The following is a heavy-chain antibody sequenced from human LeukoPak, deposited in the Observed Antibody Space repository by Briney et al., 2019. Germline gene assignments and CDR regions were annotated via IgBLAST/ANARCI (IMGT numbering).Heavy chain of an antibody. D-gene: IGHD3-10*01. CDR3: VKPPRLSIIRGEGMDV. V-gene: IGHV3-23*01. CDR1: GFTFRTYA. CDR2: INSGGDDT. J-gene: IGHJ6*02. Sequence: PGASLGLSCAGSGFTFRTYAMGWVRQAPGKGLEWVSSINSGGDDTYYADSVKGRFTISRDNFKNTLYLQMNSLRAEDTAVYYCVKPPRLSIIRGEGMDVWGQGTTVTVSS.